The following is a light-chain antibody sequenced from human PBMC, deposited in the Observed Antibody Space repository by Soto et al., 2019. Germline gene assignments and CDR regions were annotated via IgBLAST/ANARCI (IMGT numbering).Light chain of an antibody. J-gene: IGKJ5*01. V-gene: IGKV3-11*01. CDR2: GAF. CDR3: PQRNVWPPVT. Sequence: EIVLTQSPATLSLSPGERATLSCRASPSVTNFLAWYQQKPGQAPRLLIYGAFNRATGIQARFSGSGSGTDFTLTISSLEPEDSVVYYCPQRNVWPPVTFGQGTRLEIK. CDR1: PSVTNF.